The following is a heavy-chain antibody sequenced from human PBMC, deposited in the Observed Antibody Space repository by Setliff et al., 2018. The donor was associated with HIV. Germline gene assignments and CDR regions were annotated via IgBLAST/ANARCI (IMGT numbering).Heavy chain of an antibody. V-gene: IGHV4-39*07. CDR3: ARVSITYWYSIPTFYYYYMDV. Sequence: SETLSLTCTVSGGSISSSSYYWGWVRQPPGKGLEWIGTVYYSGSTYYNPSLKSRVTISVDTSENQFSLKLSSVTAADTAMYYCARVSITYWYSIPTFYYYYMDVWGKGTKVTVSS. CDR1: GGSISSSSYY. D-gene: IGHD2-15*01. J-gene: IGHJ6*03. CDR2: VYYSGST.